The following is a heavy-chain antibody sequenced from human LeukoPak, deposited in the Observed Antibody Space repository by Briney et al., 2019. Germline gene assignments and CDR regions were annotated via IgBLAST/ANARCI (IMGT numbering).Heavy chain of an antibody. V-gene: IGHV4-39*07. CDR2: IYYSGST. CDR3: ARVEAGLLDAFDL. J-gene: IGHJ3*01. D-gene: IGHD2-21*01. Sequence: SETPSLTCTVSGGSISSSSYYWGWIRQPPGKGLEWIGSIYYSGSTYYNPPLKSRVTISVDTSKNQFSLKLGSVTAADTAVYYCARVEAGLLDAFDLWGQGTMVTVSS. CDR1: GGSISSSSYY.